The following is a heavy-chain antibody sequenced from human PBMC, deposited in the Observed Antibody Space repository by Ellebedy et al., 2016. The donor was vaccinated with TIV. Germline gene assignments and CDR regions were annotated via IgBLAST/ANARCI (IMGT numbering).Heavy chain of an antibody. V-gene: IGHV3-11*01. CDR1: GFSSSDYY. CDR3: ARISSGRSFYGMDV. D-gene: IGHD6-19*01. CDR2: ISDSGSMI. Sequence: GESLKISXPASGFSSSDYYMSWIRQAPGKGLEWVSYISDSGSMIHYADSVKGRFTTSRDNSKNSLYLQMNNLRAEDTAVYYCARISSGRSFYGMDVWGQGTTVTVSS. J-gene: IGHJ6*02.